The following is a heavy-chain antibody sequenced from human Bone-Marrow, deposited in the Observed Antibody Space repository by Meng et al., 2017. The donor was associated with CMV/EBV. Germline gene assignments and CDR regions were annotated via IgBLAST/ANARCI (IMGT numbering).Heavy chain of an antibody. CDR3: AKGDYGDYIAY. J-gene: IGHJ4*02. Sequence: GGSLRLSCAASGFTFSSYWMSWVRQAPGKGLEWVANIKQDGSEKYYVDSVKGRFTISRDNAKNSLYLQMNSLRAEDTAVYYCAKGDYGDYIAYWGQGTLVTVSS. CDR1: GFTFSSYW. CDR2: IKQDGSEK. V-gene: IGHV3-7*01. D-gene: IGHD4-17*01.